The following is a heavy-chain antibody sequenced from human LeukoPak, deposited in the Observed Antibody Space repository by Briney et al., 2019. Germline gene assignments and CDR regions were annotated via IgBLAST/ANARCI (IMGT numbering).Heavy chain of an antibody. CDR2: IYYSGST. Sequence: SETLSLTCTVSGGSVSSGSYYWSWIRQPPGKGLEWIGYIYYSGSTNYNPSLKSRVTISVDTSKNQFSLKLSSVTAAGTAVYYCARGLTRWGQGTLVTVSS. J-gene: IGHJ4*02. V-gene: IGHV4-61*01. CDR1: GGSVSSGSYY. D-gene: IGHD6-19*01. CDR3: ARGLTR.